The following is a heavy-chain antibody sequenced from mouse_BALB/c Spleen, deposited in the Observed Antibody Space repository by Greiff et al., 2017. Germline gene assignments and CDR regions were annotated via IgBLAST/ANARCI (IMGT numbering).Heavy chain of an antibody. Sequence: VMLVESGPGLVAPSQSLSITCTVSGFSLTSYGVHWVRQPPGKGLEWLGVIWAGGSTNYNSALMSRLSISKDNSKSQVFLKMNSLQTDDTAMYYCARGSTMITTAYWGQGTLVTVSA. CDR2: IWAGGST. D-gene: IGHD2-4*01. CDR1: GFSLTSYG. J-gene: IGHJ3*01. CDR3: ARGSTMITTAY. V-gene: IGHV2-9*02.